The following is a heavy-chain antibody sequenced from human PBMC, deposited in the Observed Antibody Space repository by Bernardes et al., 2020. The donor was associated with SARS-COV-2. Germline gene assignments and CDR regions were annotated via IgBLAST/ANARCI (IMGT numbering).Heavy chain of an antibody. V-gene: IGHV1-2*02. Sequence: ASVKVSCKASGYTFSDYYIHWVRQAPGQGLEWMGRINPNSGGPKYAQKFQGRVTMTRDTSISTAYMDLSRLTSDDTAVYYCARGNWVEYYDLTGNLDFWGRGTLVTVSS. CDR3: ARGNWVEYYDLTGNLDF. CDR2: INPNSGGP. CDR1: GYTFSDYY. J-gene: IGHJ4*02. D-gene: IGHD3-3*01.